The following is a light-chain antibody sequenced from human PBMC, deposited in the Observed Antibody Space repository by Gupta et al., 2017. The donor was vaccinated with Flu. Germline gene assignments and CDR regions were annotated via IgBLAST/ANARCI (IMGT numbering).Light chain of an antibody. CDR1: SSDVGGFNF. CDR3: SSYTSSSTRV. V-gene: IGLV2-14*01. CDR2: EVI. Sequence: SALPKPAPVSGSPDRSITISCTGTSSDVGGFNFVSWYQHHPGKAPKLLIYEVINRPPGVSNRFSGSKSGNTASLTISGLQAEDEADYYCSSYTSSSTRVFGGGTKLTVL. J-gene: IGLJ3*02.